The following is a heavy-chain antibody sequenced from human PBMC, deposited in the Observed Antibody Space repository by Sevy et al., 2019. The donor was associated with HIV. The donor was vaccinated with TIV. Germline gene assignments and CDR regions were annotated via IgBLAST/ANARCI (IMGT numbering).Heavy chain of an antibody. D-gene: IGHD4-17*01. CDR1: GGSVSNPNYY. J-gene: IGHJ3*01. CDR3: ARSQHVSGDYADYAFGV. V-gene: IGHV4-39*01. CDR2: IYYSGAT. Sequence: SETLSLTCSVSGGSVSNPNYYWGWIRQPPGKGLEWIGSIYYSGATSYNPSIESRVTTSVDTSNNRFSLILTSVTAADTAVYYCARSQHVSGDYADYAFGVWGQGTMVTVSS.